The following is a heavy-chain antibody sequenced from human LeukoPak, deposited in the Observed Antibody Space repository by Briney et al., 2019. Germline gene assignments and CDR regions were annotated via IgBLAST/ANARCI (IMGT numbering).Heavy chain of an antibody. CDR1: GGTFSSYA. V-gene: IGHV1-69*05. D-gene: IGHD3-16*02. J-gene: IGHJ6*03. CDR3: AREKSGLRLGELSPYYYYYMDV. CDR2: IIPIFGTA. Sequence: SVKVSCKASGGTFSSYAISWVRQAPGQGLEWMGGIIPIFGTANYAQKFQGRVTITTDESTSTAYMELSSLRSEDTAVCSCAREKSGLRLGELSPYYYYYMDVWGKGTTVTVSS.